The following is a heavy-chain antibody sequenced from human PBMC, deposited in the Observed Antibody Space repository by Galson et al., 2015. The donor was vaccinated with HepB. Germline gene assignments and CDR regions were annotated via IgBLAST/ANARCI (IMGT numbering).Heavy chain of an antibody. CDR2: ISSSGSTI. CDR3: ARDPGDSSGYLRRFAQSRGADAFDI. D-gene: IGHD3-22*01. CDR1: GFTFSSYE. V-gene: IGHV3-48*03. J-gene: IGHJ3*02. Sequence: SLRLSCAASGFTFSSYEMNWVRQAPGKGLEWVSYISSSGSTIYYADSVKGRFTITRDNAKNSLYLQMNSLRAEDTAVYYCARDPGDSSGYLRRFAQSRGADAFDIWGQGTMVTVSS.